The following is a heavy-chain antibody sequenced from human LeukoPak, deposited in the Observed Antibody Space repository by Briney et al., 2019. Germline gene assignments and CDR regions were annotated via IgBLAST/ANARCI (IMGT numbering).Heavy chain of an antibody. Sequence: SETLSLTCAVSGGSISSSGYYWGWIRQPPGKGLEWIGSIYYSESTYYNPSLKSRVTMSVDTSQYQFSLKVSSVTAADTAVYYCARHRAGAGKYFDYWGQGTLVTVSS. J-gene: IGHJ4*02. CDR3: ARHRAGAGKYFDY. D-gene: IGHD1-26*01. CDR2: IYYSEST. V-gene: IGHV4-39*01. CDR1: GGSISSSGYY.